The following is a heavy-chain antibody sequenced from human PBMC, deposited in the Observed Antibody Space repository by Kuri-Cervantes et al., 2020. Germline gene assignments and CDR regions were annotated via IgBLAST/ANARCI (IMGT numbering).Heavy chain of an antibody. J-gene: IGHJ2*01. CDR2: ISWNSGSI. CDR3: ARDRSERITIFGVVTEYWYFDL. CDR1: GFTFDDYA. V-gene: IGHV3-9*01. D-gene: IGHD3-3*01. Sequence: SLKISCAASGFTFDDYAMHWVRQAPGKGLEWVSGISWNSGSIGYADSVKGRFTISRDNAKNSLYLQMNSLRAEDTAVYYCARDRSERITIFGVVTEYWYFDLWGRGTLVTVSS.